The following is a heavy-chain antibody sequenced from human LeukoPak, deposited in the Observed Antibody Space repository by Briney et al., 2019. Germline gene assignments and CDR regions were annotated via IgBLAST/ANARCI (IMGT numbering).Heavy chain of an antibody. V-gene: IGHV1-46*01. CDR3: ARSYHYDSSGYLDAFDM. D-gene: IGHD3-22*01. CDR2: IKPSGGTT. CDR1: GYTFTKYN. J-gene: IGHJ3*02. Sequence: GASVKVSCKASGYTFTKYNMHWVRQAPGQGLEWMGRIKPSGGTTSYAQKFQGRVTMTSDMSTSTVYMELRSLRSEDTAVYYCARSYHYDSSGYLDAFDMWGQGTMVTVSS.